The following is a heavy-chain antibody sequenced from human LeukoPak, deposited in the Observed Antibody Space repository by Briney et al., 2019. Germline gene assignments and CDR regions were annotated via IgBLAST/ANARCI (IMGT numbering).Heavy chain of an antibody. V-gene: IGHV3-74*01. J-gene: IGHJ4*02. CDR1: GFTFSTYW. CDR3: AKVAADGIPYFDN. CDR2: IDGDGSST. Sequence: GGSLRLSCAASGFTFSTYWMYWVRQAPGKGLVWVSRIDGDGSSTNYADSVTGRFTISRDSAKNTLHLQMNSLRAEDTAVYYCAKVAADGIPYFDNWGQGTLVTVSS. D-gene: IGHD6-13*01.